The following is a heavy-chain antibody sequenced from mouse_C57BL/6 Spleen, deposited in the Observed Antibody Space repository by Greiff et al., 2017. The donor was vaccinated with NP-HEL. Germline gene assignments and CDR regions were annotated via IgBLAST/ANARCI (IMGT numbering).Heavy chain of an antibody. CDR1: GFNIKDYY. CDR2: IDPEDGDT. V-gene: IGHV14-1*01. D-gene: IGHD4-1*01. Sequence: EVQLQQSGAELVRPGASVKLSCTASGFNIKDYYMHWVKQRPEQGLEWIGRIDPEDGDTEYAPKFQGKATMTADTSSNTAYLQLSSLTSEDTAVYYCTTYLGRMAWFAYWGQGTLVTVSA. CDR3: TTYLGRMAWFAY. J-gene: IGHJ3*01.